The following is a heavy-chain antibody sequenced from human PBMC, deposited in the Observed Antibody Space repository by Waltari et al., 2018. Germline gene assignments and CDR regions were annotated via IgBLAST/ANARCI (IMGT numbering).Heavy chain of an antibody. J-gene: IGHJ6*02. CDR1: GYSISSGYY. V-gene: IGHV4-38-2*01. D-gene: IGHD3-10*01. CDR2: IYHRGST. CDR3: ARAYGSGSYYLYYYYGMDV. Sequence: QVQLQQWGPGLVKPSETLSLTCAVSGYSISSGYYWGWIRQPPGKGLEWIGSIYHRGSTYYNPSLKSRVTISVDTSKNQFSLKLSSVTAADTAVYYCARAYGSGSYYLYYYYGMDVWGQGTTVTVSS.